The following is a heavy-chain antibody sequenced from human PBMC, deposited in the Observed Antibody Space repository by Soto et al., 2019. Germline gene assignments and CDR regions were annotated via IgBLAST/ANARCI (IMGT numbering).Heavy chain of an antibody. V-gene: IGHV3-23*01. J-gene: IGHJ3*02. CDR1: GFTVSSHA. Sequence: EVQVLESGGGLVQPGGSLRLSCEGSGFTVSSHAMTWIRQAPGKGPEWVSTITADGGTYYADSVKGRFAMSRDTSESTLYLQMNRLGAEDTAAYYCAPHVSWSGGGCQYDAFATRGQGTMVTVSS. CDR2: ITADGGT. D-gene: IGHD3-3*01. CDR3: APHVSWSGGGCQYDAFAT.